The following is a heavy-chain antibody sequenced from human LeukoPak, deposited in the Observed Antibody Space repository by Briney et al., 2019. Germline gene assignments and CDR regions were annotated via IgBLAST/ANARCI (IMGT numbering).Heavy chain of an antibody. J-gene: IGHJ4*02. CDR3: AKAPVTSCRGAFCYPFDY. CDR1: GFTFSNYG. Sequence: GGSLRLSCAASGFTFSNYGMHWVRQAPGKGLEWVAVISDDGSNKDYADSVKGRFTISRDNSKNTLYLQMNSLRAEDAAVYYCAKAPVTSCRGAFCYPFDYWGQGTLVTVSS. V-gene: IGHV3-30*18. D-gene: IGHD2-15*01. CDR2: ISDDGSNK.